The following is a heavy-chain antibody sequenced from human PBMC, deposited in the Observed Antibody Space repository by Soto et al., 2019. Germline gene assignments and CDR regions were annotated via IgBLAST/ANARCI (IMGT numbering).Heavy chain of an antibody. D-gene: IGHD5-12*01. Sequence: QVQLVESGGGVVQPGRSLRLSCAASGFTFSSYAMHWVRQAPGKGLEWVAVISYDGSNKYYADSVKGRFTISRDNSKNTLYLQMNSLRAEDTAVYYCARDGYRKGYFAYWGQGTLVTVSS. V-gene: IGHV3-30-3*01. J-gene: IGHJ4*02. CDR2: ISYDGSNK. CDR1: GFTFSSYA. CDR3: ARDGYRKGYFAY.